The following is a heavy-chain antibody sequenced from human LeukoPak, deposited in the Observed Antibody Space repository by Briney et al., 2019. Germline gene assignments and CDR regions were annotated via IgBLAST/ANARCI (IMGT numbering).Heavy chain of an antibody. J-gene: IGHJ4*02. V-gene: IGHV4-4*02. CDR1: GGSISSNW. CDR2: IDHSGST. CDR3: ATTDTAMVLDY. Sequence: SETLSLTCAVSGGSISSNWWSWVRQPPGKGLEWIGEIDHSGSTNYNPSLKSRVTISVDKSKNQFSLKLSSVTAADTAVYYCATTDTAMVLDYWGQGTLVTVSS. D-gene: IGHD5-18*01.